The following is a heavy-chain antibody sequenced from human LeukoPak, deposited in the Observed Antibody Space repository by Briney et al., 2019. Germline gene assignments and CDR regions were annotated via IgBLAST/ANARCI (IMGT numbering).Heavy chain of an antibody. CDR1: GGSVSGYY. J-gene: IGHJ5*02. CDR3: ARESSSSVGIWFDP. Sequence: KPSETLSLTCAVYGGSVSGYYWSWIRQPPGKGLEWIGEINHSGSTNYNPSLKSRVTISVDTSKNQFSLKLSSVTAADTAVYYCARESSSSVGIWFDPWGQGTLVTVSS. V-gene: IGHV4-34*01. CDR2: INHSGST. D-gene: IGHD6-6*01.